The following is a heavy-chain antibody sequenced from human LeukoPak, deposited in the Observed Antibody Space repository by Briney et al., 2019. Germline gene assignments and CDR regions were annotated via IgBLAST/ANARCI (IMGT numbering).Heavy chain of an antibody. J-gene: IGHJ5*02. CDR1: GGSISSSSYY. Sequence: SETLSLTCTVSGGSISSSSYYWGWIRQPPGKGLEWIGSIYYSGSTNYNPSLKSRVTMSVDTSKNQFSLKLSSVTAADTAVYYCARQKRYSSTPGLLTPNWFDPWGQGTLVTVSS. CDR2: IYYSGST. V-gene: IGHV4-39*07. D-gene: IGHD6-13*01. CDR3: ARQKRYSSTPGLLTPNWFDP.